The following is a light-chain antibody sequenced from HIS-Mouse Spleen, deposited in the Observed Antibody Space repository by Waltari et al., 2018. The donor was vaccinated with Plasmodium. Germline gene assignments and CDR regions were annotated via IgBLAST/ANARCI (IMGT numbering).Light chain of an antibody. V-gene: IGLV10-54*02. CDR2: RNN. Sequence: QAGLPQPPSVSKGLRQTATLTCTGNSNIVGNQGAAWLQQHQGHPPKLLSYRNNDRPSGSSERFSASRSGNTASLTITGLQPEDEADYYCSALDSSLSAQEVFGGGTKLTVL. CDR1: SNIVGNQG. J-gene: IGLJ2*01. CDR3: SALDSSLSAQEV.